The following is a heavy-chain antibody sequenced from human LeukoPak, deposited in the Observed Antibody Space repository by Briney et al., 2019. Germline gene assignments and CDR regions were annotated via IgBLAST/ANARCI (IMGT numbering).Heavy chain of an antibody. Sequence: GGSLRLSCAASGFIFTNAWMNWVRQAPGKGLEWVGRIQSKTDGGKTDYAAPVKGRFTISRDDSKNTLYLQMNSLKTEDTAIYYCTTGIRGDWGQGTLVTVSS. CDR2: IQSKTDGGKT. CDR1: GFIFTNAW. V-gene: IGHV3-15*07. D-gene: IGHD3-3*02. CDR3: TTGIRGD. J-gene: IGHJ4*02.